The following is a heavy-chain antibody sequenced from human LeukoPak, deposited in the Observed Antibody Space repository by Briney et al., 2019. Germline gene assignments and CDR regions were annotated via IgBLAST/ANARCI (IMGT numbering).Heavy chain of an antibody. CDR2: IYSGGST. J-gene: IGHJ3*02. V-gene: IGHV3-66*01. CDR3: ARAGLRPRGGAFDI. D-gene: IGHD4-17*01. CDR1: GFTVSSNY. Sequence: GGSLRLSCAASGFTVSSNYMSWVRQAPGKGLEWVSVIYSGGSTYYADSVKGRFTISRDNSKNTLYLQMNSLRAEDTAVYYCARAGLRPRGGAFDIWGQGTMVTVSS.